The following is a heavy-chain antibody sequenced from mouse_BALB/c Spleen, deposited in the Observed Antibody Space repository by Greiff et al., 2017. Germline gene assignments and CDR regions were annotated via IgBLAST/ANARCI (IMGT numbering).Heavy chain of an antibody. J-gene: IGHJ2*01. D-gene: IGHD3-3*01. V-gene: IGHV14-3*02. CDR2: IDPANGNT. Sequence: EVHLVESGAELVKPGASVKLSCTASGFNIKDTYMHWVKQRPEQGLEWIGRIDPANGNTKYDPKFQGKATITADTSSNTAYLQLSSLTSEDTAVYYCARGDVSYFDYWGQGTTLTVSS. CDR1: GFNIKDTY. CDR3: ARGDVSYFDY.